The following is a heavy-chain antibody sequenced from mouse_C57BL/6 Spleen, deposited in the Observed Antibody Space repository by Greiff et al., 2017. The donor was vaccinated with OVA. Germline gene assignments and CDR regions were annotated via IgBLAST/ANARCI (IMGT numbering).Heavy chain of an antibody. V-gene: IGHV1-18*01. CDR1: GYTFTDYN. J-gene: IGHJ4*01. CDR3: AREKRRNRAMDY. CDR2: INPNNGGT. Sequence: VQLQQSGPELVKPGASVKIPCKASGYTFTDYNMDWVKQSHGKSLEWIGDINPNNGGTIYNQKFKGKATLTVDKSSSTAYMELRSLTSEDTAVYYCAREKRRNRAMDYWGQGTSVTVSS.